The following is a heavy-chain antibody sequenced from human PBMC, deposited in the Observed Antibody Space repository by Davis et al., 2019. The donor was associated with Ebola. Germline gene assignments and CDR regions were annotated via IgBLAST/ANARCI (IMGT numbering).Heavy chain of an antibody. Sequence: GESLKISCAASGFTFSSHGMHWVRQAPGKGLEWVSAISGSGGSTYYADSVKGRFTISRDNSKKTLYLQMNSLRAEDTAVYYCAKSGLSFGVVKYHYGMDVWGKGTTVTVSS. CDR3: AKSGLSFGVVKYHYGMDV. D-gene: IGHD3-3*01. V-gene: IGHV3-23*01. CDR1: GFTFSSHG. CDR2: ISGSGGST. J-gene: IGHJ6*04.